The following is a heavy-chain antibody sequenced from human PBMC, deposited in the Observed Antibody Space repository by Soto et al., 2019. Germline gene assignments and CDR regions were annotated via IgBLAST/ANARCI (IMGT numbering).Heavy chain of an antibody. CDR3: AREGGDGIDY. CDR2: IYYSGST. D-gene: IGHD3-16*01. J-gene: IGHJ4*02. CDR1: GGSIRGGIHY. V-gene: IGHV4-31*03. Sequence: PSETLYLTCTVSGGSIRGGIHYWIWIRQHPGKGLEWIGYIYYSGSTYYNPSLKSRITISISTSKNQFSLKLTSVTAADTAVYYCAREGGDGIDYWGQGTLVTVSS.